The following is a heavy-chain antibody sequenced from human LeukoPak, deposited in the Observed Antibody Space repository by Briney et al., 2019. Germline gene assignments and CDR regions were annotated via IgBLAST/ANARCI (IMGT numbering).Heavy chain of an antibody. Sequence: GRSLRLSCAASGFTFDDYAMHWVRQTPGKGLEWVSGISWNSGSIGYADSVKGRFTISRDNAKNSLYLQMNSLRTEDMALYYCAKGLGGSYYVAFDYWGQGTLVTVSS. V-gene: IGHV3-9*03. CDR2: ISWNSGSI. CDR1: GFTFDDYA. J-gene: IGHJ4*02. CDR3: AKGLGGSYYVAFDY. D-gene: IGHD1-26*01.